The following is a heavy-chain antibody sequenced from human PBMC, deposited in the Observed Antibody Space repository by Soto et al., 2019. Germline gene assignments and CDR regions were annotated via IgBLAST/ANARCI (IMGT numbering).Heavy chain of an antibody. D-gene: IGHD6-13*01. CDR2: IGSTGSVP. Sequence: PGGSLRLSCAASGFTFSAYSMNWVRQAPGKGLEWVSFIGSTGSVPYYADAVMGRFTISRDNAKNSLYLQMNSLRVEDTAVYYCAKEGRVGYSTRIFRRDNWFDPWGQGTPVTVSS. CDR3: AKEGRVGYSTRIFRRDNWFDP. CDR1: GFTFSAYS. J-gene: IGHJ5*02. V-gene: IGHV3-48*01.